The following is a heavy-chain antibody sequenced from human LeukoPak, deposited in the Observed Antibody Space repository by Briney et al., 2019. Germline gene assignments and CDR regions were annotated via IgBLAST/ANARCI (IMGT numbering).Heavy chain of an antibody. J-gene: IGHJ6*03. CDR1: GFTFSSYS. CDR3: ARDGFTDYMDV. D-gene: IGHD2-8*02. CDR2: ISSSSSYI. Sequence: AGGSLRLSCAASGFTFSSYSMNWVRQAPGKGLEWVSSISSSSSYIYYADSVKGRFTISRDDAKNSLYLQMNSLRAEDTAVYYCARDGFTDYMDVWGKGTTVTVSS. V-gene: IGHV3-21*01.